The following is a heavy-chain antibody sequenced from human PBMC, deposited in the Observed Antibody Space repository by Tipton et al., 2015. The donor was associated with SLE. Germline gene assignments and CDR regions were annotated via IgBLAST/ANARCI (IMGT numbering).Heavy chain of an antibody. V-gene: IGHV3-33*06. CDR3: AKASSIIAALDY. J-gene: IGHJ4*02. CDR2: IWYDGSNK. CDR1: GFTFSSYG. Sequence: RSLRLSCAASGFTFSSYGMHWVRQAPGRGLEWVAVIWYDGSNKYYADSVKGRFTISRDNSKNTPYLQMNSLRAEDTAVYYCAKASSIIAALDYWGQGTLVTVSS. D-gene: IGHD6-6*01.